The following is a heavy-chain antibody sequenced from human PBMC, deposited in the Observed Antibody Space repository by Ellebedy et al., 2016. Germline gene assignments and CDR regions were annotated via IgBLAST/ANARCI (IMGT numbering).Heavy chain of an antibody. J-gene: IGHJ4*02. D-gene: IGHD3-10*01. Sequence: ASVKVSCXASGYTFTGYYMHWVRQAPGQGLEWMGWINPNSGGTNYAQKFQGRVTMTRDTSISTAYMELSRLRSDDTAVYYCARDELYRRITMVRGPEDYWGQGTLVTVSS. CDR2: INPNSGGT. CDR1: GYTFTGYY. V-gene: IGHV1-2*02. CDR3: ARDELYRRITMVRGPEDY.